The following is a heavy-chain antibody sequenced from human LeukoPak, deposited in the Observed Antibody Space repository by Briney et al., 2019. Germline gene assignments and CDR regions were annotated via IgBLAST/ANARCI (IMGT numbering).Heavy chain of an antibody. V-gene: IGHV1-18*01. CDR2: INTYNDNT. CDR1: GYTFTTLG. J-gene: IGHJ4*02. Sequence: ASVKVSCKASGYTFTTLGISWVRQAPGQGLEWMGWINTYNDNTKYAQKFQDRITVTADTSTSTVYMDLSSLRSDDTAVYYCAREYCLGGKYWDPDYWGQGTLVTVSS. CDR3: AREYCLGGKYWDPDY. D-gene: IGHD2-15*01.